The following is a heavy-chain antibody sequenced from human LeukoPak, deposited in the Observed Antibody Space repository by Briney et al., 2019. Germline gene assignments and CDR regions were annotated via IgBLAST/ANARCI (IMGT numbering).Heavy chain of an antibody. CDR1: GGSISNSGYY. CDR3: ARQHYDSSGYYYHAY. CDR2: IYYSGGT. J-gene: IGHJ4*02. Sequence: KPSETLSLTCTVSGGSISNSGYYWGWIRQPPGKGLEWIGTIYYSGGTYYNPSLKSRVTISVDTSENQFSLKLSSVTAADTAVYYCARQHYDSSGYYYHAYWGQGALVTVSS. V-gene: IGHV4-39*01. D-gene: IGHD3-22*01.